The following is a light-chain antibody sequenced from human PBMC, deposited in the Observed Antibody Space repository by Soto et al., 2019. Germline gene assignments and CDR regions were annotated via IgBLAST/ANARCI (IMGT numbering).Light chain of an antibody. J-gene: IGLJ1*01. CDR3: SSYSSSSLYV. Sequence: QPVLTQPASVSGSPGQSLTISCTGTSSDVGGYNYVSWYQHHPGKAPKLMIYDVNNRPSGVSNRFFGSKSGNTASLTISGLQAEDEADYYCSSYSSSSLYVFGTATKLTVL. V-gene: IGLV2-14*03. CDR1: SSDVGGYNY. CDR2: DVN.